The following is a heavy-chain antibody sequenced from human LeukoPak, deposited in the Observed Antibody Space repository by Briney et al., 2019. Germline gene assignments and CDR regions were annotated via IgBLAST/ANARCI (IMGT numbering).Heavy chain of an antibody. V-gene: IGHV5-51*01. J-gene: IGHJ5*02. CDR3: ARHPHYCSSTSCSPGNWLDP. CDR2: IYPGDSDT. D-gene: IGHD2-2*01. Sequence: GESLKISCKGSGYSFTSYWIGWVRQMPGKGLEWMGIIYPGDSDTRYSPSFQGQVTISADKSISTAYLQWSSLKASDTAMYYCARHPHYCSSTSCSPGNWLDPWGQGTLVTVSS. CDR1: GYSFTSYW.